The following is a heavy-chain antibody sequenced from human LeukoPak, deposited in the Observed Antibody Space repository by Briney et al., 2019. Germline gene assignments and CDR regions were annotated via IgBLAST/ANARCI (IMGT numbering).Heavy chain of an antibody. V-gene: IGHV4-34*01. CDR2: INHSGST. J-gene: IGHJ4*02. CDR3: ARYYYDSSGYF. CDR1: GGSFSGYY. D-gene: IGHD3-22*01. Sequence: SETLSLTCAVYGGSFSGYYWSWIRQPPGKGLEWIGEINHSGSTNYNPSLKSRVTISVDTSKNQFSLKLSSVTAADTAVYYCARYYYDSSGYFWGQGTLVTVSS.